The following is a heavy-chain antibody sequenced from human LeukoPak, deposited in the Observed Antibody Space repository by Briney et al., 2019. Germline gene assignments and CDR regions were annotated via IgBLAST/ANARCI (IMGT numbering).Heavy chain of an antibody. J-gene: IGHJ4*02. CDR2: IYSGGSP. V-gene: IGHV3-53*01. D-gene: IGHD3-22*01. CDR3: ARDLNYYDSSGYGH. Sequence: GVSLTLSCAASGFTFCTDYMSWVRQAPGKGLVWVSVIYSGGSPYYADSVKGRFTISRDNSKNTLYLQMNSLRAEDTAVYYCARDLNYYDSSGYGHWGQGTLVTVSS. CDR1: GFTFCTDY.